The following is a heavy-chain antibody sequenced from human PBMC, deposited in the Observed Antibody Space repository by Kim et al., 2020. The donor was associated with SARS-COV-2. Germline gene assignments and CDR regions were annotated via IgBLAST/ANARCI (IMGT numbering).Heavy chain of an antibody. V-gene: IGHV1-46*01. CDR1: GYTFTSYW. CDR3: ARAWDQNFDF. Sequence: ASVKVSCKASGYTFTSYWIHWVRQAPGQGLEWMGMINPSSAETKYARTFQGRLTTTSDTSTGTASMELSSLTSEDTAVYYCARAWDQNFDFWGQGTLVTVSS. CDR2: INPSSAET. D-gene: IGHD1-26*01. J-gene: IGHJ4*02.